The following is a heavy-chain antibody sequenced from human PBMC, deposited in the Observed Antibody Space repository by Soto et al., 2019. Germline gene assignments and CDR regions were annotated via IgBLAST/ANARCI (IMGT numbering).Heavy chain of an antibody. J-gene: IGHJ6*02. Sequence: SETLSLTCTVSGGSISTYYWSWIRQPPGKGLEWIGYIYYSGSTNYNPSLKSRVTMSVDTSKNQFSLNLNSVTAADTAVYYCARGDYHYYRLDVWGQGTTVTVSS. CDR2: IYYSGST. V-gene: IGHV4-59*01. CDR1: GGSISTYY. CDR3: ARGDYHYYRLDV.